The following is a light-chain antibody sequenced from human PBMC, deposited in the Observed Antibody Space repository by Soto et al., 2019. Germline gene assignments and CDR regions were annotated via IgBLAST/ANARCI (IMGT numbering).Light chain of an antibody. CDR1: QSLSDN. Sequence: EVVLTQSPATLSVSPGERATLSCRAIQSLSDNLAWYQQRPGQAPRLLIYRASTRATGVPARFSASGSGTEFTLTISNLQPDDFATYYCQQYHSYSRAFGQGTKVDIK. CDR2: RAS. CDR3: QQYHSYSRA. J-gene: IGKJ1*01. V-gene: IGKV3-15*01.